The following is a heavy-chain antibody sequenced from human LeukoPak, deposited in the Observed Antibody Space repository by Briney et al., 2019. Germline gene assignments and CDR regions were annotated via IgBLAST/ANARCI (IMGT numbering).Heavy chain of an antibody. D-gene: IGHD3-22*01. CDR2: IYTSGST. CDR3: AREGVYVYYDSSGYYFDY. J-gene: IGHJ4*02. CDR1: GGSISSYY. Sequence: PSQTLSLTCTVSGGSISSYYRSWIRQPAGKGLEWIGRIYTSGSTNYNPSLKSRVTMSVDTSKNQFSLKLSSVTAADTAVYYCAREGVYVYYDSSGYYFDYWGQGTLVTVSS. V-gene: IGHV4-4*07.